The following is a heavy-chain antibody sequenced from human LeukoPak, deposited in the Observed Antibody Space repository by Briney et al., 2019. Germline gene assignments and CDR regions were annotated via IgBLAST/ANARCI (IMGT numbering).Heavy chain of an antibody. J-gene: IGHJ5*02. CDR3: ARDFSYCSSTSCYAGWFDP. D-gene: IGHD2-2*01. Sequence: SETLSLTCTVSGGSISSSSYYWGWIRQPAGKGLEWIGRIYTSGSTNYNPSLKSRVTISVDTSKNQFSLKLSSVTAADTAVYYCARDFSYCSSTSCYAGWFDPWGQGTLVTVSS. V-gene: IGHV4-61*02. CDR1: GGSISSSSYY. CDR2: IYTSGST.